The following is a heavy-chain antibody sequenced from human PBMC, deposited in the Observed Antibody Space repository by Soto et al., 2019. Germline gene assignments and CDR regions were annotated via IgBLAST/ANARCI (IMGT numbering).Heavy chain of an antibody. CDR3: ARGPARSGYYTWFDP. Sequence: PSETLSLTCSVSGGSMSNNCWSWIRQPPGKGLEWIGYIYYSGTTNYNPSLKSRVTISEDTSKNQFSLELNSVTAADTAVYYCARGPARSGYYTWFDPWGQGVLVTVSS. CDR2: IYYSGTT. D-gene: IGHD3-3*01. V-gene: IGHV4-59*01. CDR1: GGSMSNNC. J-gene: IGHJ5*02.